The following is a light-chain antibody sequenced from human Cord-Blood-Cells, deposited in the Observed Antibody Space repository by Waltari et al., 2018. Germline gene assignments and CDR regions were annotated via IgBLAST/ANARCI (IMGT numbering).Light chain of an antibody. CDR3: QQSYSTPWT. V-gene: IGKV1-39*01. CDR1: QSISSY. Sequence: IQMTSSPSSLSASVGDSVNITCRANQSISSYLNWYQQKPGKAPKLLIDAASSFQSGVPSRFSGRGSVTDFTLTISSLQPEDFATYDCQQSYSTPWTCVQGTKVEIK. J-gene: IGKJ1*01. CDR2: AAS.